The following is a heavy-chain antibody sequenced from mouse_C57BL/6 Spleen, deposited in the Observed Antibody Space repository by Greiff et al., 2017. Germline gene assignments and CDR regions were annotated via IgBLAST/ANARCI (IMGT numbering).Heavy chain of an antibody. CDR3: ARRGGLRRGGYFDY. Sequence: VQLQQPGAELVKPGASVKLSCKASGYTFTSYWMQWVKQRPGQGLEWIGEIDPSDSYTNYNQKFKGKATLTVDTSSSTAYMQLSSLTSEDSAVYYCARRGGLRRGGYFDYWGQGTTLTVSS. J-gene: IGHJ2*01. CDR2: IDPSDSYT. D-gene: IGHD2-2*01. CDR1: GYTFTSYW. V-gene: IGHV1-50*01.